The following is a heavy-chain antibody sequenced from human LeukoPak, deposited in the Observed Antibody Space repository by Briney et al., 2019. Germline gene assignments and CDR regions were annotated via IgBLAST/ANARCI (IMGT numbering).Heavy chain of an antibody. J-gene: IGHJ4*02. V-gene: IGHV4-61*01. CDR1: GGSVSSGSYY. CDR2: IYYSGST. Sequence: SGTLSLTCTVSGGSVSSGSYYWSWIRQPPGKGLEWIGYIYYSGSTNYNPSLKSRVTISVDTSKNQFSLKLSSVTAADTAVYYCASIETAMVSFDYWGQGTLVTVSS. CDR3: ASIETAMVSFDY. D-gene: IGHD5-18*01.